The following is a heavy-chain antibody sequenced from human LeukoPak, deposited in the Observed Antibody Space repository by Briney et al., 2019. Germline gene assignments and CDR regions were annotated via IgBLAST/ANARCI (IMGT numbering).Heavy chain of an antibody. CDR3: ARSVRHYTNGWYAFDH. V-gene: IGHV3-74*01. Sequence: GGSLRLSCAASGFTLGNYWMPWVRQAPGKGLVWVSRIDSDGTSTTYADSVRGRFTISRDNSKNTLSLQMNSLRAEDTAIYYCARSVRHYTNGWYAFDHWGQGTLVSVSS. CDR2: IDSDGTST. CDR1: GFTLGNYW. J-gene: IGHJ4*02. D-gene: IGHD6-19*01.